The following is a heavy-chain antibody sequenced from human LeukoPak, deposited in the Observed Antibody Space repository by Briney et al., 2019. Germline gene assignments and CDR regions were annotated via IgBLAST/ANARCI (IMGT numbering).Heavy chain of an antibody. CDR2: IYYSGST. CDR3: ARGKWLLAYTPFDY. V-gene: IGHV4-61*01. D-gene: IGHD3-22*01. CDR1: GDSISSNSYY. J-gene: IGHJ4*02. Sequence: SETLSLTCTVSGDSISSNSYYWSWIRQPPGKGLEWIGYIYYSGSTNYNPSLKSRVTISVDTSKNQFSLKLSSVTAADTAVYYCARGKWLLAYTPFDYWGQGTLVTVSS.